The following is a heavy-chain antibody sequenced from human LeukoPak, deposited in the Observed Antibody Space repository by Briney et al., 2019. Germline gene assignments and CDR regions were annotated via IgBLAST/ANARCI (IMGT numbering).Heavy chain of an antibody. CDR3: ARDSNRVGGLDY. J-gene: IGHJ4*02. Sequence: GGSLRLSCAASGFTFSSYGMHWVRQAPGKGLEWVAVIWYDGSNKYYADSVKGRFTISRDNSKNTLYLQMNSLRAEDTAVYYCARDSNRVGGLDYWGQGTLVTVSS. CDR1: GFTFSSYG. CDR2: IWYDGSNK. D-gene: IGHD1-26*01. V-gene: IGHV3-33*01.